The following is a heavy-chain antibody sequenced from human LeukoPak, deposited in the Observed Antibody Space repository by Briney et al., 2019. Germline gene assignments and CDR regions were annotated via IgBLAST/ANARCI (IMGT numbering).Heavy chain of an antibody. CDR2: IHHSGST. J-gene: IGHJ5*02. Sequence: SETLSLTCTVSGYSISSGYFWGWIRQPPGKGLEWIGSIHHSGSTYHNPSLKSRVTISVDTSKNQFSPKLSSVTAADTAVYYCARLQAGYSSGWVPLDPWGQGTLVTVSS. CDR1: GYSISSGYF. V-gene: IGHV4-38-2*02. CDR3: ARLQAGYSSGWVPLDP. D-gene: IGHD6-19*01.